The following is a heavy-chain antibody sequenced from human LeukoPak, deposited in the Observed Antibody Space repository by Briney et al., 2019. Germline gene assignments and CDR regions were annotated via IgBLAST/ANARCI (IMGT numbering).Heavy chain of an antibody. CDR3: ARLGDYGGNPS. J-gene: IGHJ4*02. CDR2: IIPIFGTA. Sequence: ASVKVSCKASGGTFSSYAISWVRQAPGQGLEWMGGIIPIFGTANYAQKFQGRVTITADESTSTAYMELSSLRSGDTAVYYCARLGDYGGNPSWGQETLVTVSS. CDR1: GGTFSSYA. V-gene: IGHV1-69*01. D-gene: IGHD4-23*01.